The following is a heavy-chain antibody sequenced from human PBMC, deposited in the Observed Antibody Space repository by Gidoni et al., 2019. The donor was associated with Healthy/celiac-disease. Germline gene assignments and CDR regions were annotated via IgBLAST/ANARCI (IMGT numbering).Heavy chain of an antibody. J-gene: IGHJ4*02. Sequence: QVQLVESGGGVVQPGRSLRLSCAASGLTFSSYGMHWVRQAPGTGLEWVAVISYDGSNKYYADSVKGRFTISRDNSKNTLYLQMNSLRAEDTAVYYCAKDGICSGGSCAYYFDYWGQGTLVTVSS. D-gene: IGHD2-15*01. CDR3: AKDGICSGGSCAYYFDY. V-gene: IGHV3-30*18. CDR1: GLTFSSYG. CDR2: ISYDGSNK.